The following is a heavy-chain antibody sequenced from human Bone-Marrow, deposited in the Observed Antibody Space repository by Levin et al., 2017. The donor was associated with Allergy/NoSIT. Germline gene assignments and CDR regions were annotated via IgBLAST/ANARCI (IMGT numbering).Heavy chain of an antibody. J-gene: IGHJ4*02. CDR3: TRDRSEWGQFYFDY. Sequence: PGGSLRLSCAASGFTFSAFGMHWVRQAPGRGLEWVAVIWYDGSHKFYADSVKGRFTISRDNSKNTLYLQMNSLRAEDTAVYYCTRDRSEWGQFYFDYWGQGILVTVSS. CDR2: IWYDGSHK. CDR1: GFTFSAFG. V-gene: IGHV3-33*01. D-gene: IGHD1-26*01.